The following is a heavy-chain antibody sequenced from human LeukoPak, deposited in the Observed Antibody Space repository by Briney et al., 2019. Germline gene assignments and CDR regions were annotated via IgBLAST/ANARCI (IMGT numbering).Heavy chain of an antibody. CDR3: ARELLVFYYFDY. D-gene: IGHD2-8*02. J-gene: IGHJ4*02. CDR2: IYHSGST. CDR1: GYSISSGYY. V-gene: IGHV4-38-2*02. Sequence: PSETLSLTCTVSGYSISSGYYWGWIRQPPGKGLEGIGSIYHSGSTYYNPSLKSRVSISVDTSKNQFSLKLSSVTAADTAVYYCARELLVFYYFDYWGQGTLVTVSS.